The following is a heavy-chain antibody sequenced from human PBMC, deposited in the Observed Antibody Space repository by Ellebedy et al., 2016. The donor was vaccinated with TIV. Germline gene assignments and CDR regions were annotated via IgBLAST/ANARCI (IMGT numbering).Heavy chain of an antibody. CDR1: GGSISSSSYY. J-gene: IGHJ6*02. D-gene: IGHD6-6*01. V-gene: IGHV4-39*01. CDR3: ARLAYSSSSRDYYYGMDV. CDR2: IYYSGRT. Sequence: GSLRLXXTVSGGSISSSSYYWGWIRQPPGKGLEWIGSIYYSGRTYYNPSLKSRVIISVDTSKNQFSLRLSSVTAADTAVYYCARLAYSSSSRDYYYGMDVWGQGTTATVSS.